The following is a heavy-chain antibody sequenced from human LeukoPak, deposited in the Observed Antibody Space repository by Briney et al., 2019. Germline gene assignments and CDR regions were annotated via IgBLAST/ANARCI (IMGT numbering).Heavy chain of an antibody. J-gene: IGHJ4*02. CDR3: ARGAGTGYNYYGSGSYYNLLFDY. Sequence: GGPLRLSCAASGFTFSSYAMHWVRQAPGKGLEWVAVISYDGSNKYYADSVKGRFTISRDNSKNTLYLQMNSLRAEDTAVYYCARGAGTGYNYYGSGSYYNLLFDYWGQGTLVTVSS. CDR2: ISYDGSNK. D-gene: IGHD3-10*01. V-gene: IGHV3-30-3*01. CDR1: GFTFSSYA.